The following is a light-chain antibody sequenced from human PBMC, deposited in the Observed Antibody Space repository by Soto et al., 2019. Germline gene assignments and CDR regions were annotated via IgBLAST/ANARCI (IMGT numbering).Light chain of an antibody. CDR1: SSDVGGYNY. J-gene: IGLJ1*01. V-gene: IGLV2-14*01. CDR2: DVS. CDR3: SSYTSSSTLYV. Sequence: QSALTRPASVSGSPGQSITISCTGTSSDVGGYNYVSRYQQHPGKAPKLMIYDVSNRPSGVSNRFSGSKSGNTASLTISGLQAEDEADYYCSSYTSSSTLYVFGTGTKVTVL.